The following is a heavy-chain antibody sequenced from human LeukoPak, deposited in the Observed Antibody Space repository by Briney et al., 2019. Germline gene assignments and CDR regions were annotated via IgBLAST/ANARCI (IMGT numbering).Heavy chain of an antibody. Sequence: SETLSLTCTVSGDSISISTYYWGWIRQPPGKGLEWIGSISYSGSTYYNPSLKSRVTISLDTSKIQFSLKLNSVTAADTAVYYCARETRFYITHWGQGTLVTVSS. V-gene: IGHV4-39*02. CDR3: ARETRFYITH. D-gene: IGHD1-7*01. CDR1: GDSISISTYY. J-gene: IGHJ4*02. CDR2: ISYSGST.